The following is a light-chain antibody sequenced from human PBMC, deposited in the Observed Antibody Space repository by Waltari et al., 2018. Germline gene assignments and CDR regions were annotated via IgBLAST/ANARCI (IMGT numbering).Light chain of an antibody. Sequence: QSALTQPPSASGSPGQPVTIPCTGSGRDVGASNFVPWYQHHPGKAPKLMIYEVTKRPSGVPDRFSGSKSDNSASLTVSGLQPDDEAYYYCTSFAGGNTVIFGGGTKLTVL. J-gene: IGLJ2*01. CDR2: EVT. CDR3: TSFAGGNTVI. CDR1: GRDVGASNF. V-gene: IGLV2-8*01.